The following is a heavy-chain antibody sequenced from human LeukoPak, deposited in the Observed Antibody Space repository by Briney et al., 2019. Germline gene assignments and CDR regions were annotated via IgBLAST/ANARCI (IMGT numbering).Heavy chain of an antibody. D-gene: IGHD2-2*01. Sequence: GASVKVSCKASGYTFTGYYMHWVRQAPGQGLEWMGWSNPNSGGTNYAQKFQGRVTMTRDTSISTAYMELSRLRSDDTAVYYCARWGLGYCSSTSCYDVVDYWGQGTLVTVSS. CDR2: SNPNSGGT. V-gene: IGHV1-2*02. CDR1: GYTFTGYY. J-gene: IGHJ4*02. CDR3: ARWGLGYCSSTSCYDVVDY.